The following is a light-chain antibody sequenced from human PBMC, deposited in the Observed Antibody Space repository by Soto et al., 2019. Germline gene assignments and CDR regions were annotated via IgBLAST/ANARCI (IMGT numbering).Light chain of an antibody. V-gene: IGLV2-18*02. Sequence: QSVLTQPPSVSGSPGQSVTISCSGTSSDVGSYYAVSWYQQSPGTAPELMIYGVNNRPSGVPNRFSGSKSGNTASLTVSGLQAEDEADYYCTPYTTSNTVVFGGGTKLTVL. J-gene: IGLJ2*01. CDR3: TPYTTSNTVV. CDR2: GVN. CDR1: SSDVGSYYA.